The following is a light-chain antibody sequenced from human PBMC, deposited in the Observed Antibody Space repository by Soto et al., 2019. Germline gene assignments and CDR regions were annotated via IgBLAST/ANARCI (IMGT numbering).Light chain of an antibody. CDR2: DAS. CDR1: QSVGSY. V-gene: IGKV3-11*01. Sequence: EIVLIQSPATLSLSPGERATLSCRASQSVGSYLAWYQHKPGQAPRLLISDASNRATGIPARFSGSGSETDFTLTISSLEPEDSAVYYCPQRSNWPSITFGGGTKVEIK. CDR3: PQRSNWPSIT. J-gene: IGKJ4*01.